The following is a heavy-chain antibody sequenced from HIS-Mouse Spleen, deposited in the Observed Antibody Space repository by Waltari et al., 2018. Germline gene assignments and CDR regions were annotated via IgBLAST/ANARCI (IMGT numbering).Heavy chain of an antibody. Sequence: QLQLQESGPGLVKPSETLSLTCPVSGGPLRSSCHYLGWIRQPPGKGLEWIGSIYYSGSTYYNPSLKSRVTISVDTSKNQFSLKLSSVTAADTAVYYCAREIPYSSSWYDWYFDLWGRGTLVTVSS. V-gene: IGHV4-39*07. CDR3: AREIPYSSSWYDWYFDL. D-gene: IGHD6-13*01. J-gene: IGHJ2*01. CDR1: GGPLRSSCHY. CDR2: IYYSGST.